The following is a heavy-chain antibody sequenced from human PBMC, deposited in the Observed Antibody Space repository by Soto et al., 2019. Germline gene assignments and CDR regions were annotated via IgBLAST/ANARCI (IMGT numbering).Heavy chain of an antibody. J-gene: IGHJ6*02. V-gene: IGHV4-39*01. CDR3: ARPNPYHYDSSGYSGGMDV. D-gene: IGHD3-22*01. CDR2: IYHSGST. CDR1: GGSISSGGYY. Sequence: SETLSLTCTVSGGSISSGGYYWSWIRQPPGKGLEWIGEIYHSGSTNYNPSLKSRVTISVDTSKNQFSLKLSSVTAADTAVYYCARPNPYHYDSSGYSGGMDVWGQGTTVTVSS.